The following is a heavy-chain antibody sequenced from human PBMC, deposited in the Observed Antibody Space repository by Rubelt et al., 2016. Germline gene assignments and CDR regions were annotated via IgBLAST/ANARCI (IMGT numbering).Heavy chain of an antibody. V-gene: IGHV4-34*01. CDR2: INHSGST. CDR3: AGRGRYYGSGSYPPRTGIVDY. D-gene: IGHD3-10*01. CDR1: GGSFSGYY. Sequence: QVQLQQWGAGLLKPSETLSLTCAVYGGSFSGYYWSWIRQPPGKGLEWIGEINHSGSTNYNQSLKSRVTISVDTAKNQFPLKLSSVTAADTAVYYCAGRGRYYGSGSYPPRTGIVDYWGQGTLVTVSS. J-gene: IGHJ4*02.